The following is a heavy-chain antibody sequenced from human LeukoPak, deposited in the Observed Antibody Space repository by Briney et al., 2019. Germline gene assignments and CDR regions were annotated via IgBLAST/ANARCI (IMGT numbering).Heavy chain of an antibody. CDR1: GGSISSYY. V-gene: IGHV4-4*07. CDR2: IYTSGST. Sequence: SETLSLTRTVSGGSISSYYWSWIRQPAGKGLEWIGRIYTSGSTNYNPSLKSRVTISVDKSKNQFSLKLSSVTAADTAVYYCASTPPAVAGHLDYWGQGTLVTVSS. CDR3: ASTPPAVAGHLDY. J-gene: IGHJ4*02. D-gene: IGHD6-19*01.